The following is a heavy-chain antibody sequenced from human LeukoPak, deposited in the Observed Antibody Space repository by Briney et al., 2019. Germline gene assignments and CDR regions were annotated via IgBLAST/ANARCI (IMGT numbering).Heavy chain of an antibody. CDR3: ARSVFSGVVAAQHEFDD. D-gene: IGHD2-15*01. J-gene: IGHJ4*02. CDR2: IDFSGDYI. Sequence: GGSLRLSCAASGFTFSTYSMNWVRQGPGKGLEWVSTIDFSGDYIYYADSLKGRFTISRDNAKNSVHLQMNSLRAEDTAVYYCARSVFSGVVAAQHEFDDWGQGTLVTVSS. CDR1: GFTFSTYS. V-gene: IGHV3-21*01.